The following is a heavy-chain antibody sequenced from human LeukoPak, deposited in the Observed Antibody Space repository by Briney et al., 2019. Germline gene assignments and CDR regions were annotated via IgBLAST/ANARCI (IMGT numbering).Heavy chain of an antibody. V-gene: IGHV4-30-2*01. D-gene: IGHD2-21*02. CDR1: GGSISSGGYS. CDR3: ARGPPYIVVVTAIGFFDY. Sequence: SETLSLTCAVSGGSISSGGYSWSWIRQPPGKGLEWIGYIYHSGSTYYNPSLKSRVTISVDTSKNQFSLKLSSVTAADTAVYYCARGPPYIVVVTAIGFFDYWGQGTLVTVSS. CDR2: IYHSGST. J-gene: IGHJ4*02.